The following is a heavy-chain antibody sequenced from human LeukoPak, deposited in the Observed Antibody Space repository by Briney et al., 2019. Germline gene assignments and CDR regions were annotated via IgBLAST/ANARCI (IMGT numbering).Heavy chain of an antibody. Sequence: PSETLSLTCAVYGGSFSGYYWSWIRQPPGKGLEWIGEINHSGSTNYNPSLKSRVTISVDTSKNQFSLKLSSVTAADTAVYYCARPVAGVIARWGQGTLVTVSS. CDR3: ARPVAGVIAR. J-gene: IGHJ4*02. V-gene: IGHV4-34*01. CDR2: INHSGST. D-gene: IGHD3-22*01. CDR1: GGSFSGYY.